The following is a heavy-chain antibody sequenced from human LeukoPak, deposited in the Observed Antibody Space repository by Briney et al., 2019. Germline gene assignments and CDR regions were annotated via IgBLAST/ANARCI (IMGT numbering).Heavy chain of an antibody. CDR3: ARGQAFHAYYYGSGISMDV. Sequence: ASVKVSCEASGYTFTSYDINWVRQATGQGLEWMGWMNPNSGNTGYAQKFQGRVTMTRNTSISTAYMELSSLRSEDTAVYYCARGQAFHAYYYGSGISMDVWGKGTTVTVSS. CDR1: GYTFTSYD. J-gene: IGHJ6*03. V-gene: IGHV1-8*01. CDR2: MNPNSGNT. D-gene: IGHD3-10*01.